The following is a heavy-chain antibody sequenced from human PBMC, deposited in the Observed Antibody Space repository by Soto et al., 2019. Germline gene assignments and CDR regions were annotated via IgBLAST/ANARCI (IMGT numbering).Heavy chain of an antibody. Sequence: GGSLRLSCAGSGFTFSSYSIHWVRQAPCKGLEWVAVISYDGINKYYADSVKGRFTISRDNSKNTLYLQMNSLRAEDTAVYYCGRDLSPGLQVGQYFDYWGQGTLVPV. CDR1: GFTFSSYS. V-gene: IGHV3-30-3*01. CDR3: GRDLSPGLQVGQYFDY. D-gene: IGHD1-26*01. CDR2: ISYDGINK. J-gene: IGHJ4*02.